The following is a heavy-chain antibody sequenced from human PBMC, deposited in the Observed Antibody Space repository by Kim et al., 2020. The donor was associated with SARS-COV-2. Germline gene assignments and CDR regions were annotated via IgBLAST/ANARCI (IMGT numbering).Heavy chain of an antibody. J-gene: IGHJ6*02. V-gene: IGHV3-9*01. D-gene: IGHD3-22*01. CDR1: GFTFGDYG. CDR2: ISWNSGSI. Sequence: GGSLRLSCAASGFTFGDYGMYWVRQAPGKGLEWVSGISWNSGSIGYADSVKGRFTISRDNAKNSLYLQMNSLRVEDTALYHCVKDMLTRGFYGLDVWGQGTTVTVSS. CDR3: VKDMLTRGFYGLDV.